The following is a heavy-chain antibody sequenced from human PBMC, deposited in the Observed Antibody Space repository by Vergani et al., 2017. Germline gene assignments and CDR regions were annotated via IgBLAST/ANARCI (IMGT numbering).Heavy chain of an antibody. V-gene: IGHV4-34*01. CDR1: GGSFSGYY. Sequence: QVQLQESGAGLLKPSETLSLTCAVYGGSFSGYYWSWIRQPPGKGLEWIGEINHSGSTNYNPSLKSRVTISVDTSKNQFSLKLSSVTAADTAVYYCARAGGDCSSTSCYDYYYYYMDVWGKGTTVTVSS. D-gene: IGHD2-2*01. J-gene: IGHJ6*03. CDR3: ARAGGDCSSTSCYDYYYYYMDV. CDR2: INHSGST.